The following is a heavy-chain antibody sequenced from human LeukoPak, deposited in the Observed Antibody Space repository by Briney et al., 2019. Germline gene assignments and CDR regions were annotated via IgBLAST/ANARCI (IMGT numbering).Heavy chain of an antibody. D-gene: IGHD5-12*01. CDR2: ISNSGGRT. CDR3: AKSYNGYESKPDY. J-gene: IGHJ4*02. CDR1: GFTFSSYA. Sequence: GGSLRLSCAASGFTFSSYAMSWVRQAPGKGLEWVSAISNSGGRTFYTDSVKGRFTISRDNSKITLYLQMNSLRAEDTAVYYCAKSYNGYESKPDYWGQGTLVTVSS. V-gene: IGHV3-23*01.